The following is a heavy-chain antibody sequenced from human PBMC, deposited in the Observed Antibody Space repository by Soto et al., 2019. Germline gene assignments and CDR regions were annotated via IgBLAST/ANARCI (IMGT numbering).Heavy chain of an antibody. CDR3: ARDQGYYYGMDV. CDR1: GFTFSSYG. V-gene: IGHV3-33*01. J-gene: IGHJ6*02. Sequence: PGGSLRLSCAASGFTFSSYGVHWVRQAPGKGLEWVAVIWYDGSNKYYADSVKGRFTISRDNSKNTLYLQMNSLRAEDTAVYYCARDQGYYYGMDVWGQGTTVTVSS. CDR2: IWYDGSNK.